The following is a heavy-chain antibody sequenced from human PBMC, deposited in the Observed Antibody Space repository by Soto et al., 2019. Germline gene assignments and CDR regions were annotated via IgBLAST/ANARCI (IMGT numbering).Heavy chain of an antibody. D-gene: IGHD2-15*01. CDR1: GGSISRGGYY. V-gene: IGHV4-31*03. CDR2: IYYSGST. CDR3: ARKVVVVADTPDWYFDL. Sequence: QVQLQESGPGLVKPSQTLSLTCTVSGGSISRGGYYWSWIRQHPGKGLEWIGYIYYSGSTYYNPSLKSRVTISVDTSKHQFSLKLSSVTAADTAVYYCARKVVVVADTPDWYFDLWGRGTLVTVSS. J-gene: IGHJ2*01.